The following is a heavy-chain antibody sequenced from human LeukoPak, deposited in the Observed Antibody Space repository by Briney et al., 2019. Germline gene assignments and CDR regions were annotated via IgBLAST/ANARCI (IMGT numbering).Heavy chain of an antibody. V-gene: IGHV3-7*01. CDR3: ARDDYGDYLDY. D-gene: IGHD4-17*01. CDR1: GFTFSSYW. J-gene: IGHJ4*02. Sequence: PGGSLRLSCAASGFTFSSYWMSWVRQAPGKGLEGVANIKQVGSEKYYVDSVKGRFTISRDNAKNSLYLQMNSLRAEDTAVYYCARDDYGDYLDYWGQGTLVTVSS. CDR2: IKQVGSEK.